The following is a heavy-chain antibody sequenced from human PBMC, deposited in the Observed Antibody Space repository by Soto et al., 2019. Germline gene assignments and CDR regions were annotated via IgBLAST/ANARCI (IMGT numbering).Heavy chain of an antibody. D-gene: IGHD4-4*01. CDR3: AKRWDSNYYFDY. Sequence: QTGGSLRLSCAASGFTFSGYAMSWVRQAPGKGLEWVSAISGSGGSTYYADSVKGRFTISRDNSKNTLYLQMNSLRAEDTAVYYCAKRWDSNYYFDYWGQGTLVTVSS. V-gene: IGHV3-23*01. J-gene: IGHJ4*02. CDR1: GFTFSGYA. CDR2: ISGSGGST.